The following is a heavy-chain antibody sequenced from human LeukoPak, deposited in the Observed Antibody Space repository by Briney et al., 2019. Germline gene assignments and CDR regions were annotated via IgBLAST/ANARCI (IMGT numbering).Heavy chain of an antibody. Sequence: GRSLRLSCAASGFTFSSYAMHWVRQAPGKGLEWVAVISYDGSNKYYADSVKGRFTISRDNTKNTLYLQMNSLRAEDTAVYYCARGDLDYWGQGTLVTVSS. D-gene: IGHD2-21*01. CDR2: ISYDGSNK. J-gene: IGHJ4*02. CDR3: ARGDLDY. V-gene: IGHV3-30*04. CDR1: GFTFSSYA.